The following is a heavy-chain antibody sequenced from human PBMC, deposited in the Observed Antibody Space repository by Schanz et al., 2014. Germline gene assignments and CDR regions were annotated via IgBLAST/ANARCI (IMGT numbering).Heavy chain of an antibody. V-gene: IGHV3-9*01. CDR2: MSWNAGSL. Sequence: VQLVQSGGGLVQPGRSLRLSCAASGFRFDDYATHLVRQAPGKGLEWVSGMSWNAGSLGYGDSVKGRFTISRDNAKNALYLQMNSLRAEDTAMYNCAEDTAQSCVSASWFEYFQHWGQGALVTVSS. CDR1: GFRFDDYA. CDR3: AEDTAQSCVSASWFEYFQH. D-gene: IGHD2-2*01. J-gene: IGHJ1*01.